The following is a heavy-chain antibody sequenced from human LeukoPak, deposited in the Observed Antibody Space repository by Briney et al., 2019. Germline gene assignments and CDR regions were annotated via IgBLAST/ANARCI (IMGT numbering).Heavy chain of an antibody. D-gene: IGHD3-10*01. CDR3: ARGYYGSGSFFDY. J-gene: IGHJ4*02. CDR2: INDSGST. V-gene: IGHV4-34*01. Sequence: SETLSLTCAVYGGSFNGYYWSWIRQPPGKGLEWIGEINDSGSTNYNPSLQSRVTVSVDTSKNQFSLRLSSVTAADTAVYYCARGYYGSGSFFDYWGQGTLVTVSS. CDR1: GGSFNGYY.